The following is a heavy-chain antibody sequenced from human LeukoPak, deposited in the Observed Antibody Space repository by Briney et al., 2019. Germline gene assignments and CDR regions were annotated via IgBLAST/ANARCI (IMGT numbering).Heavy chain of an antibody. CDR1: GFTFSGYG. J-gene: IGHJ4*02. D-gene: IGHD6-19*01. CDR2: ISHTGSSV. Sequence: GGSLRLSCAASGFTFSGYGMNWVRQAPGKGLEWVSFISHTGSSVHYADSVKGRFTISRDNAKNSLYLQMNSLRAEDTAVYYCASDGRIAVAGTGLGYWGQGTLVTVSS. V-gene: IGHV3-21*01. CDR3: ASDGRIAVAGTGLGY.